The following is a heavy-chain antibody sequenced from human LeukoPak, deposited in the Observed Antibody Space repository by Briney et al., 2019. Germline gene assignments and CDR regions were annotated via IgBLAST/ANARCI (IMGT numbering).Heavy chain of an antibody. CDR2: ISSSSSYI. J-gene: IGHJ4*02. Sequence: GGSLRLSCAGSGFTFSSYSMNWVRQAPGKGLEWVSSISSSSSYIYYADSVKGRFTISRDNAKNSLYLQMNSLRAEDTAVYYCAREGYSYGEGDYWGQGTLVTVSS. D-gene: IGHD5-18*01. V-gene: IGHV3-21*01. CDR3: AREGYSYGEGDY. CDR1: GFTFSSYS.